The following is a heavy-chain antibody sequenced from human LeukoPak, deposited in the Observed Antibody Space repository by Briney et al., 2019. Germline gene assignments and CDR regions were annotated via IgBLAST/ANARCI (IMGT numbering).Heavy chain of an antibody. Sequence: SETLSLTCTVSGGSISSGVYYWSWIRQHPGKGLEWIGYIYYSGSTYSNPSLKSRLTMSVDISKNQFSLKLSSVTAADTAVYYCARGYGDNSGAFDIWGQGTMVTVSS. D-gene: IGHD4-23*01. CDR2: IYYSGST. CDR3: ARGYGDNSGAFDI. V-gene: IGHV4-31*03. CDR1: GGSISSGVYY. J-gene: IGHJ3*02.